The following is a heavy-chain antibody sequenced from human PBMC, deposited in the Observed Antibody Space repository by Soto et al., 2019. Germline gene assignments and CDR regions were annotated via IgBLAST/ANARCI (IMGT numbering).Heavy chain of an antibody. Sequence: PGGSLRLSCAASGFSFSSYTMHWVRQAPGKGLEWVAVMSYDGSNKYYADSVKGRFTISRDNSKKTLYLRIDSLRAEDTAVYYCAKAQSYYDPSAGFDMWGQGTMVTVSS. V-gene: IGHV3-30-3*01. CDR2: MSYDGSNK. D-gene: IGHD3-22*01. CDR3: AKAQSYYDPSAGFDM. CDR1: GFSFSSYT. J-gene: IGHJ3*02.